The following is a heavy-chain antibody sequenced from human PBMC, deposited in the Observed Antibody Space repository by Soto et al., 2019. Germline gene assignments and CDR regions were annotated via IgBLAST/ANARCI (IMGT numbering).Heavy chain of an antibody. CDR3: AREDYGSGSFDY. D-gene: IGHD3-10*01. Sequence: QVQLVESGGGVVQPGRSLRLSCAASGFTFSSYGMHWVRQAPGKGLEWVALIWYDGSNKYYADSVKGRFTISRDNSKNTLYLQMNSLRDEDTAVYYCAREDYGSGSFDYWGQGTLVTVSS. V-gene: IGHV3-33*01. J-gene: IGHJ4*02. CDR1: GFTFSSYG. CDR2: IWYDGSNK.